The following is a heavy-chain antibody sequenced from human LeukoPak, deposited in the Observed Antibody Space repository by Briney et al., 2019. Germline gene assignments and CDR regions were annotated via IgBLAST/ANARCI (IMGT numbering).Heavy chain of an antibody. CDR2: ISSSSTI. CDR3: ARDSSSSAHYYYYGMDV. V-gene: IGHV3-48*01. D-gene: IGHD6-6*01. Sequence: PGGSLRLSCAASGFTFSSYSMNWVRQAPGKGLEWVSYISSSSTIYYADSVKGRFTISRDNAKNSLYLQMNSLRAEDTAVYYCARDSSSSAHYYYYGMDVWGQGTTVTVSS. J-gene: IGHJ6*02. CDR1: GFTFSSYS.